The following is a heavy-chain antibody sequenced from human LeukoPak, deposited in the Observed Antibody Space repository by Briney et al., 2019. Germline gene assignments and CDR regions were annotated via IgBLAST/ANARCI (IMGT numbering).Heavy chain of an antibody. D-gene: IGHD2-2*01. Sequence: ASVKVSCKASGYTFTSDGISWVRQAPGQGLEWMGWINAGNGNIKYSQKLQGRVTITGDTSASTAYMELSSLRSEDTAVYYCARGYCSSTSCYMDVWGQGTTVT. CDR3: ARGYCSSTSCYMDV. J-gene: IGHJ6*02. CDR1: GYTFTSDG. V-gene: IGHV1-3*01. CDR2: INAGNGNI.